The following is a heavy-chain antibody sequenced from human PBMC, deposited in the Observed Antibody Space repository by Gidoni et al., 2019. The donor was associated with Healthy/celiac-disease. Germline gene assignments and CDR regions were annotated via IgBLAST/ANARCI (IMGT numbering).Heavy chain of an antibody. Sequence: QLQLQESGPGLVKPSETLSLTCTVSGGSISSSSYYWGWIRQPPGKGLEWLGIIYYSGSTYYNPSLKSRVTISVDTSKNQFSLKLSSVTAADTAVYYCARHRLWFGEAIDYWGQGTLVTVSS. CDR2: IYYSGST. V-gene: IGHV4-39*01. CDR1: GGSISSSSYY. D-gene: IGHD3-10*01. J-gene: IGHJ4*02. CDR3: ARHRLWFGEAIDY.